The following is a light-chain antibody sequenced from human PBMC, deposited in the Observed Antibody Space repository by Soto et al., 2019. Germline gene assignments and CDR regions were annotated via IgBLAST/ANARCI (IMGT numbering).Light chain of an antibody. CDR2: END. J-gene: IGLJ1*01. Sequence: QSVLTQPPSVSAAPGQKVAISCSGSSSNIGDSYVSWYQQLPGSAPKLLIYENDKRPSGIPDRFSGSKSGTSATLGISGLQTGDEADYYCGAWDNSLSAGVFGAGTKLTVL. CDR3: GAWDNSLSAGV. CDR1: SSNIGDSY. V-gene: IGLV1-51*02.